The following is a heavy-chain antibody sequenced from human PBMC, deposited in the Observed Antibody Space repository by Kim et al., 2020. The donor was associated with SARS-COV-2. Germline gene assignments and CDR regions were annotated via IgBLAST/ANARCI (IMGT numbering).Heavy chain of an antibody. D-gene: IGHD3-22*01. Sequence: SETLSLTCTVSGGSISSYYWSWIRQPPGKGLEWIGYIYYSGSTNYNPSLKSRVTISVDTSKNQFSLKLSSVTAADTAVYYCARTRGGYYDSSGYYYYYYGMDVWVEGTTVTVSS. V-gene: IGHV4-59*13. CDR1: GGSISSYY. CDR3: ARTRGGYYDSSGYYYYYYGMDV. J-gene: IGHJ6*04. CDR2: IYYSGST.